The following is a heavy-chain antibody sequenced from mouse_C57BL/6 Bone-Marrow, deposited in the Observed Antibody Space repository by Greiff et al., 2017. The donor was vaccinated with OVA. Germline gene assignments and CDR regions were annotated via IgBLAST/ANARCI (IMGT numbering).Heavy chain of an antibody. V-gene: IGHV10-1*01. Sequence: EVMLVESGGGLVQPKGSLKLSCAASGFSFNTYAMNWVRQAPGKGLEWAARIRSKSNNYATYYADSVKDRFTISRDESESMLYLQMNNLKTEDTAMYYCVGHGYDYDVGAWFAYWGQGTLVTVSA. CDR3: VGHGYDYDVGAWFAY. CDR2: IRSKSNNYAT. D-gene: IGHD2-4*01. J-gene: IGHJ3*01. CDR1: GFSFNTYA.